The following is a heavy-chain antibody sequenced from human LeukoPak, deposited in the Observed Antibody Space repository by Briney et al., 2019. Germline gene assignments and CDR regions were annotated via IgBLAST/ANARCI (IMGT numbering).Heavy chain of an antibody. CDR3: ARIRSRKCGFDY. CDR1: GGSFIGYY. CDR2: INHFGST. V-gene: IGHV4-34*01. D-gene: IGHD2-21*01. J-gene: IGHJ4*02. Sequence: SETLSLTCAVYGGSFIGYYWSWIRQPPGKGLEWIGEINHFGSTNYNPSLKSRVTISVDTSKNQFSLKLSSVTAADTAVDYCARIRSRKCGFDYWGQGTLVTVSS.